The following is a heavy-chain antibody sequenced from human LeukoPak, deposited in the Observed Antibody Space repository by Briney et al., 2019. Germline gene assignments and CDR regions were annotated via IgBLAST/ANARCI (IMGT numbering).Heavy chain of an antibody. V-gene: IGHV3-7*04. J-gene: IGHJ1*01. CDR1: GFTFDDYG. Sequence: GSLRLSCAASGFTFDDYGMRWGPEAPGRGLWSVSNLKQDGSEKYYVASVKGRFTISRDNVKNSLYLQMNSLRAEDTAVYYCARLPDDYGDYKYFQHWGKGTLVTVSS. D-gene: IGHD4-17*01. CDR3: ARLPDDYGDYKYFQH. CDR2: LKQDGSEK.